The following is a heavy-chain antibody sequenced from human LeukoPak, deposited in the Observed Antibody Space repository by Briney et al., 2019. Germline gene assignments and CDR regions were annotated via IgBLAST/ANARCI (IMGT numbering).Heavy chain of an antibody. CDR2: IYPGDSDT. D-gene: IGHD3-10*01. CDR1: EYSFTSYW. V-gene: IGHV5-51*01. J-gene: IGHJ4*02. CDR3: ARAMRWFGEEFDY. Sequence: GESLKISXKGSEYSFTSYWIGWVRQKPGKGLEWMGIIYPGDSDTRYSPSFQGQVTISADKSISTAYLQWSSLKASDTAMYYCARAMRWFGEEFDYWGQGTLVTVSS.